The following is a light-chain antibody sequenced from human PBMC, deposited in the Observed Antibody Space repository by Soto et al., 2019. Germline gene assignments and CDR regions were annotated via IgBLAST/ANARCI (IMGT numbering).Light chain of an antibody. CDR3: QHYNSFSRT. Sequence: EIVLTQSPGTLPLSPGERATLSCRTSQSVPSNYLAWYQQKPGQAPRLLIYGASSRATGIADRFSGSGSGTDFTLTITRLQPDDFATYYCQHYNSFSRTFGQGTKVDIK. J-gene: IGKJ1*01. CDR1: QSVPSNY. CDR2: GAS. V-gene: IGKV3-20*01.